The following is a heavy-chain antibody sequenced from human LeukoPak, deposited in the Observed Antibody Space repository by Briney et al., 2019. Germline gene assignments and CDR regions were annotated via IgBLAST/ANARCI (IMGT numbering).Heavy chain of an antibody. Sequence: GGSLRLSCAASGFTFSSYGMHWVRQAPGKGLEMVAFIRYDGSNKYYADSVKGRFTISRDNSKNTLYLQMNSLRAEDTAVYYCAKNDDMGATHFDYWGQGTLVTVSS. D-gene: IGHD1-26*01. CDR1: GFTFSSYG. J-gene: IGHJ4*02. CDR3: AKNDDMGATHFDY. V-gene: IGHV3-30*02. CDR2: IRYDGSNK.